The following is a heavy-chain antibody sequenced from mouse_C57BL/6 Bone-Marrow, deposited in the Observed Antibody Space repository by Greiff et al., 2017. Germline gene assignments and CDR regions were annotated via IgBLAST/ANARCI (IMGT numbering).Heavy chain of an antibody. Sequence: VQLQESGAELARPGASVKLSCKASGYPFTSYGISWVKQRTGQGLEWIGEIYPRSGNTYYNEKFKGQATLTADKSSSTADMELRNLTSEDSAVYFCARLGDVPYFDYWGQGTTLTVSS. V-gene: IGHV1-81*01. D-gene: IGHD3-1*01. CDR1: GYPFTSYG. J-gene: IGHJ2*01. CDR3: ARLGDVPYFDY. CDR2: IYPRSGNT.